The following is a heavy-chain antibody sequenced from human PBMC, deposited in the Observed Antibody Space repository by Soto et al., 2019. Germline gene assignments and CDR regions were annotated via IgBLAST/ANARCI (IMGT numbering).Heavy chain of an antibody. CDR2: ISYDGSNK. Sequence: QVQLVESGGGVVQPGRSLRLSCAASGFTFSSYGMHWVRQAPGKGLEWVAVISYDGSNKYYADSVKGRFNISRDNSQNPLYLQIISLRAEDTAVYYCGITITAGFWIGYLYYYYYYYIDVWGKGTTVTVS. V-gene: IGHV3-30*03. D-gene: IGHD3-3*01. CDR3: GITITAGFWIGYLYYYYYYYIDV. J-gene: IGHJ6*03. CDR1: GFTFSSYG.